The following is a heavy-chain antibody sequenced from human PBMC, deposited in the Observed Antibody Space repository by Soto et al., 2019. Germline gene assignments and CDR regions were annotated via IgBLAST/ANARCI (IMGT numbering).Heavy chain of an antibody. CDR2: INHSGST. CDR3: ARVQWELYYYGMDV. V-gene: IGHV4-34*01. J-gene: IGHJ6*02. Sequence: PSETLSLTCAVYGGSFSGYYWSWIRQPPGKGLEWIGEINHSGSTNYNPSLKSRVTISVDTSKNQFSLKLSSVTAADTAVYYCARVQWELYYYGMDVWGQGTTVTVSS. CDR1: GGSFSGYY. D-gene: IGHD1-26*01.